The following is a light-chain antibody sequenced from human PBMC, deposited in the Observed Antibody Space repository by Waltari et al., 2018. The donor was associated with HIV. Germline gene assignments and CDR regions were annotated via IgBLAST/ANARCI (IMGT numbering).Light chain of an antibody. CDR3: QSYDRSLSASVV. CDR2: DNK. Sequence: QSVLTQPPSLSAAPGQTVTITCSGTSSNIGNNYVSWYQHLPGTAPQLLIYDNKKRPSGIPDRFSASKSGTSASLAITGLQAEDEADYFCQSYDRSLSASVVFGGGTKLTVL. CDR1: SSNIGNNY. J-gene: IGLJ2*01. V-gene: IGLV1-51*01.